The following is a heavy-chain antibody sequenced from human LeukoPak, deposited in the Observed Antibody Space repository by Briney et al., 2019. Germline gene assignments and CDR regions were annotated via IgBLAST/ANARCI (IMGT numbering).Heavy chain of an antibody. CDR1: GYTFTSYY. CDR3: ARGHYDFWSGYYARNGDYFDY. D-gene: IGHD3-3*01. CDR2: INPSGGST. V-gene: IGHV1-46*01. J-gene: IGHJ4*02. Sequence: ASVKVSCKASGYTFTSYYMHWVRQAPGQGLEWMGIINPSGGSTSYAQKFQGRVTMTRDTSTSTVYMELSSLRSEDTAVYYCARGHYDFWSGYYARNGDYFDYWGQGTLVTVSS.